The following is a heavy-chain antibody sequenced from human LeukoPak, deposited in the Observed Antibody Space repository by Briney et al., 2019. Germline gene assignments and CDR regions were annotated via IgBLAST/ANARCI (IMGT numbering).Heavy chain of an antibody. CDR1: GFTFSSYS. V-gene: IGHV3-21*01. CDR3: AREWELLEAFDY. CDR2: ISSSSSSL. D-gene: IGHD1-26*01. Sequence: GRSLRLSCAASGFTFSSYSMNWVRQAPRKRLEWVSAISSSSSSLYYTDSVKGRFTISRANARNSLYLQMNSLRAEDTAVYYCAREWELLEAFDYWGQGTLVTVSS. J-gene: IGHJ4*02.